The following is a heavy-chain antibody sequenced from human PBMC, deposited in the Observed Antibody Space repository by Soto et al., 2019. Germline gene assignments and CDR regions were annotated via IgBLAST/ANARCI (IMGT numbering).Heavy chain of an antibody. Sequence: QVQLVESGGGVVQPGRSPRLSCAASGFTFSSYAMHWVRQAPGKGLEWVALISYDGTNKYYADSVKGRFAISRDNSKNTLYLQMNSLRAEDTAVYYCARDVVAVVPLYGMDVWGQGTTVTVSS. CDR1: GFTFSSYA. CDR3: ARDVVAVVPLYGMDV. CDR2: ISYDGTNK. V-gene: IGHV3-30*09. J-gene: IGHJ6*02. D-gene: IGHD2-2*01.